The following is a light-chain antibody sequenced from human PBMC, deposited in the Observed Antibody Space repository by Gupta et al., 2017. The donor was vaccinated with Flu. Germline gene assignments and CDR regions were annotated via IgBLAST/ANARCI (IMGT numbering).Light chain of an antibody. CDR1: SPNIGSNY. V-gene: IGLV1-51*01. CDR2: DNE. Sequence: QSVLTQPPSVSAAPGQKVTISCYGSSPNIGSNYVSWYQHLPGTAPKVVIYDNERRPSGIPDRFSGSRSGTSATLGITGLQTGDEADYYCATWDNSLTAVVFGGGTKLTVL. CDR3: ATWDNSLTAVV. J-gene: IGLJ2*01.